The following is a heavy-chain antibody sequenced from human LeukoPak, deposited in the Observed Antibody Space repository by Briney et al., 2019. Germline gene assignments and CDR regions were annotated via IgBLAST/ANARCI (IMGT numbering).Heavy chain of an antibody. CDR1: GGSFSGYY. J-gene: IGHJ4*02. CDR3: ARGIFSSGWDSCFDY. CDR2: INHSGST. Sequence: SETLSLTCAVYGGSFSGYYWSWIRQPPGKGLEWIGEINHSGSTNYNPSLKSRVTISVDTSKNQFSLKLSSVTAADTAVYYCARGIFSSGWDSCFDYWGQGTLVTVSS. V-gene: IGHV4-34*01. D-gene: IGHD6-19*01.